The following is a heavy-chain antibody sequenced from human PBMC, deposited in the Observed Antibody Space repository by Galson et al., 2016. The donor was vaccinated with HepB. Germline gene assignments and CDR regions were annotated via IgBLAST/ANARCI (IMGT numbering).Heavy chain of an antibody. CDR1: GGSINSGGHY. V-gene: IGHV4-31*03. Sequence: TLSLTCTVSGGSINSGGHYWSWIRQLPGEGLEWIGFIYYRGSTYYKSSLKSRVNISIDTSKNQFSLNLISVTAADTAVYSCARGGGSLDYYFDYWGQGTPVTVSS. CDR3: ARGGGSLDYYFDY. J-gene: IGHJ4*02. CDR2: IYYRGST. D-gene: IGHD6-25*01.